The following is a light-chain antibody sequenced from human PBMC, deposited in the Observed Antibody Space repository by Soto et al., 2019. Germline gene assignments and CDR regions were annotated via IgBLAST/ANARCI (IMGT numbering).Light chain of an antibody. CDR3: RNNNDRPRT. Sequence: ELVITQSPPTLSVSPGERATLSCSASQFVCTSLAWYDQSPGPVPGLRFYRAASGAVVVRARFSGCGYGTECTLTINSLQSEDFAVYDCRNNNDRPRTCGQGT. CDR2: RAA. J-gene: IGKJ1*01. CDR1: QFVCTS. V-gene: IGKV3-15*01.